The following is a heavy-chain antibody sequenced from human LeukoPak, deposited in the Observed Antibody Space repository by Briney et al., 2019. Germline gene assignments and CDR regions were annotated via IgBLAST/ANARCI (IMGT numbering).Heavy chain of an antibody. CDR2: ISSSGSTI. D-gene: IGHD4-17*01. J-gene: IGHJ5*02. Sequence: KPGGSLRLSCAASGFTFSDYYMSWIRQAPGKGLEWVSYISSSGSTIYYADSVKGRFTVSRDNAKNSLYLQMNSLRAEDTAVYYCARDLAKVYGDYDNWFDPWGQGTLVTVSS. CDR3: ARDLAKVYGDYDNWFDP. CDR1: GFTFSDYY. V-gene: IGHV3-11*04.